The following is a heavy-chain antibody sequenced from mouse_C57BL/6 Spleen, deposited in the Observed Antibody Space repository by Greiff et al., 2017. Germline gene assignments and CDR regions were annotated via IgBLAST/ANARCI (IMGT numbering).Heavy chain of an antibody. D-gene: IGHD2-1*01. Sequence: VQLQQSGPELVKPGASVKISCKASGYTFTDYYMNWVKQSHGKSLEWIGDINPNNGGTSYNQKFKGKATLTVDKSSSTAYMELRSLTSEDSSVYYCARRNYLLDYWGQGTTRKVSS. J-gene: IGHJ2*01. CDR2: INPNNGGT. CDR3: ARRNYLLDY. CDR1: GYTFTDYY. V-gene: IGHV1-26*01.